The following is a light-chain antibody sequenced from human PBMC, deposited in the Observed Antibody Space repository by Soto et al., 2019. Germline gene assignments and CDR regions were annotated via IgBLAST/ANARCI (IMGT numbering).Light chain of an antibody. V-gene: IGLV2-14*01. Sequence: LAQPASLSGPPGQSNTHSCTGTSSDIGIFNYVSWYQQHPGKAPKLMIYDVSNRPSGVSDRFSGSKSGNTASLTISGLQTEDEADYYCGSYTNTTTSFATGTKVTVL. J-gene: IGLJ1*01. CDR2: DVS. CDR1: SSDIGIFNY. CDR3: GSYTNTTTS.